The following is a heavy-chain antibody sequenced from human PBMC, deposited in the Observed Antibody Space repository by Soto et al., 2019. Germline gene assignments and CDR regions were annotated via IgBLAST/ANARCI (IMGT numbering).Heavy chain of an antibody. Sequence: GGSLRLSCAASGFMFSSYAMTWVRQASGKGLEWVSGISGSGVHTYYADYVKGRFTISRDNSKSTLYLQMNSLRAEDTAVYYCAKDLLYANTWYPLDPWGQGTLVTVSS. CDR2: ISGSGVHT. CDR1: GFMFSSYA. D-gene: IGHD2-15*01. CDR3: AKDLLYANTWYPLDP. V-gene: IGHV3-23*01. J-gene: IGHJ5*02.